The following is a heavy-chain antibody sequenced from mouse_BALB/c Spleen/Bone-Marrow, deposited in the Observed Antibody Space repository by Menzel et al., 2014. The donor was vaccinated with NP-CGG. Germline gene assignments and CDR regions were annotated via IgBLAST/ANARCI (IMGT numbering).Heavy chain of an antibody. D-gene: IGHD1-1*01. CDR2: ISRGSSTA. CDR3: ARSGSSSGYFDY. J-gene: IGHJ2*01. Sequence: EVKVEESGGGLVQPGGSRKLSCAASGFTFSSFGMHWVRQAPEKGLEWVAYISRGSSTAYYAAKVMGRFTISRDNSKNTLFLQKTSLRSEDTAMYYCARSGSSSGYFDYWGQGTTLTVSS. CDR1: GFTFSSFG. V-gene: IGHV5-17*02.